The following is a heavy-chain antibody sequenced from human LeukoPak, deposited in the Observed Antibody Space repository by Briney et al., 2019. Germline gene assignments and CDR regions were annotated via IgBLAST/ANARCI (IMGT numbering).Heavy chain of an antibody. Sequence: GGSLRLSCTTSGFNFRAYWMGWVRQAPGKGLEWVSSISSSSSYIYYADSVKGRFTISRDNAKNSLYLQMNSLRAEDTAVYYCARDQSIAARRFSDDAFDIWGQGTMVTVSS. CDR1: GFNFRAYW. J-gene: IGHJ3*02. CDR2: ISSSSSYI. D-gene: IGHD6-6*01. V-gene: IGHV3-21*01. CDR3: ARDQSIAARRFSDDAFDI.